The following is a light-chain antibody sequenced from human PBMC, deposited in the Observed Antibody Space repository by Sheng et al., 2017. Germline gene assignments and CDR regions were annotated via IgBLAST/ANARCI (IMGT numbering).Light chain of an antibody. CDR3: HQRYNWPRT. Sequence: PGDSATLSCRASQSVATYLAWYQQKPGQTPRLLIYDTSKRATGIPARFSGGGFGTVFSLTISSLEPEDFAVYYCHQRYNWPRTFGQGTTVEVK. CDR2: DTS. CDR1: QSVATY. J-gene: IGKJ1*01. V-gene: IGKV3-11*01.